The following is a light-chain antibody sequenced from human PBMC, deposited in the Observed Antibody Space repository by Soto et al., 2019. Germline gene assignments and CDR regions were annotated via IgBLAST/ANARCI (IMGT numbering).Light chain of an antibody. V-gene: IGLV2-14*01. Sequence: QSALTQPASVSGSPGQSITISCTGSSSDVGGYNYVSWYQQHPGKAPKLMIYDVSNRPSGVSNRFSGSKSANTASLTISGLHAEDEADYYCSSYSSSSTLFGGGTKLTVL. CDR1: SSDVGGYNY. CDR2: DVS. J-gene: IGLJ2*01. CDR3: SSYSSSSTL.